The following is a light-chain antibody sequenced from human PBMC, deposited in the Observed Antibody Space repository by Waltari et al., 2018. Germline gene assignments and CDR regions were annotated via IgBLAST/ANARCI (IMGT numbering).Light chain of an antibody. CDR3: QQLNSYPLT. CDR2: SAS. J-gene: IGKJ4*01. V-gene: IGKV1-9*01. Sequence: DIQLTQSPSFLSASVRDRVTITCRASQGISNYLAWYQPKPVKAPKLLIYSASTLQSWVPSRFSGSGSGTEFSLTISSLQPEDFATYYCQQLNSYPLTFGGGTKVEIK. CDR1: QGISNY.